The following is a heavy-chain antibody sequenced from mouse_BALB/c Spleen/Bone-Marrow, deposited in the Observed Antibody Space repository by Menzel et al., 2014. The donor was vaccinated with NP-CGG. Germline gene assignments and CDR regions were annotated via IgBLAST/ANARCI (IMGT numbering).Heavy chain of an antibody. CDR2: INPSNGGT. J-gene: IGHJ4*01. D-gene: IGHD5-1*01. V-gene: IGHV1S81*02. Sequence: VQGVESGAELVKPGASVKLSCKASGYTFTSYYMYWVKQRPGRGLEWIGEINPSNGGTNFNEKFKSRATLTVDKSSSTAYMQLSSLTSEDSAVYYCTRLPHWGQGTSVTVSS. CDR1: GYTFTSYY. CDR3: TRLPH.